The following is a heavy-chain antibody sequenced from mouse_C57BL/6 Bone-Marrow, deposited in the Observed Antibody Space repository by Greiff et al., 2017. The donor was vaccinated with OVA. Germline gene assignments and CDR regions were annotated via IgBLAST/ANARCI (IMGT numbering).Heavy chain of an antibody. CDR1: GYAFSSSW. J-gene: IGHJ1*03. CDR3: ASHWYFDV. V-gene: IGHV1-82*01. Sequence: QVQLQQSGPELVKPGASVKISCKASGYAFSSSWMNWVKQRPGKGLEWIGRIYPGDGDTNYNGKFKGKATLTADKSSSTAYMQLSSLTSEDSAVYFCASHWYFDVWGTGTTVTVSS. CDR2: IYPGDGDT.